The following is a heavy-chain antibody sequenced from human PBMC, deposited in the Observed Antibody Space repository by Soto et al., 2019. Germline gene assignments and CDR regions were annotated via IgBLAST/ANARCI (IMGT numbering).Heavy chain of an antibody. V-gene: IGHV3-21*01. J-gene: IGHJ3*02. CDR2: ISSSSSYI. CDR1: GFTFSSYT. Sequence: PGGSLRLSCASSGFTFSSYTMNWVRQAPGKGLEWVSSISSSSSYIYYADSLKGRFTISRDNAKNSLYLQMNSLRAEDTAVYYCARSVPAAIGAAFDIWGQGTMVTVSS. D-gene: IGHD2-2*02. CDR3: ARSVPAAIGAAFDI.